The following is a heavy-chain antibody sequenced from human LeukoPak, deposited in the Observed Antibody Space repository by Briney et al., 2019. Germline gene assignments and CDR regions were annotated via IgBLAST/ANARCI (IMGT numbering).Heavy chain of an antibody. V-gene: IGHV3-7*01. Sequence: GGSLRLSCAAPGFTFSSYWMSWVRQAPGKGLEWVANIKQDGSEKYYVDSVKGRFTISRDNAKNSLYLQMISLRAEDTAVYYCARVGGRYSPLGYWGQGTLVTVSS. CDR1: GFTFSSYW. CDR3: ARVGGRYSPLGY. J-gene: IGHJ4*02. D-gene: IGHD3-16*02. CDR2: IKQDGSEK.